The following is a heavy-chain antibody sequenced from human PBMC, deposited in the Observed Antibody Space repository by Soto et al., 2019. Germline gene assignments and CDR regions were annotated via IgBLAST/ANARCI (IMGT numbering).Heavy chain of an antibody. CDR3: ARGEYDYSRGSPLTD. Sequence: QVQLQASGPGLVKPSQTLSLTCTVSGYSISSGGYYWSWIRQHPGKGLEWIGYIYSSGSTYDNPCLRSRLSISVDTSKNQFSLKLSSVTAADTAVYFCARGEYDYSRGSPLTDWGQGVLVTVSS. J-gene: IGHJ4*02. D-gene: IGHD3-16*01. CDR2: IYSSGST. V-gene: IGHV4-31*03. CDR1: GYSISSGGYY.